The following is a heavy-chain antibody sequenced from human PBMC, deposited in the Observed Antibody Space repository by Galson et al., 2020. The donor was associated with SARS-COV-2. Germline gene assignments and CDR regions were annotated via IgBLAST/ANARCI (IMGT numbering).Heavy chain of an antibody. Sequence: QGLEWMGWISTYSGNTNYAQNLQGRVTMTADTSTSTAYMELRSLRSDDTAVYYCARDDGASFDYWGQGTLVTVSS. D-gene: IGHD4-17*01. V-gene: IGHV1-18*01. J-gene: IGHJ4*02. CDR2: ISTYSGNT. CDR3: ARDDGASFDY.